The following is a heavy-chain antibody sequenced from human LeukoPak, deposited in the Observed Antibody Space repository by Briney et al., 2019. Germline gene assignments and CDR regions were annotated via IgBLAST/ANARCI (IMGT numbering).Heavy chain of an antibody. CDR1: GFTFSNYA. Sequence: GGSLRLSCAASGFTFSNYAMSWVRQAPGKGLEWVSAVSNTGDSTYYTDSGKGRFTISRDNSKNTMYLQMNSLRVEDTAVYYCAKGYRAREIDYWGQGTLLTVSS. J-gene: IGHJ4*02. CDR2: VSNTGDST. V-gene: IGHV3-23*01. D-gene: IGHD1-1*01. CDR3: AKGYRAREIDY.